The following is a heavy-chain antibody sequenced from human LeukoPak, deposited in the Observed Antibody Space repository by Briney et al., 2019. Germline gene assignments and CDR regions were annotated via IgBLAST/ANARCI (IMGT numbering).Heavy chain of an antibody. Sequence: PGGSLRLSCAASGFTFDDYAMHWVRQAPGKGLEWVSLISGDGGSTYYADSVKGRFTISRDNSKYSLYLQMNSLRTEDTALYYSANGPREGATFTNDYFQNLGQGTLVTGSS. CDR1: GFTFDDYA. V-gene: IGHV3-43*02. J-gene: IGHJ1*01. CDR2: ISGDGGST. D-gene: IGHD5-24*01. CDR3: ANGPREGATFTNDYFQN.